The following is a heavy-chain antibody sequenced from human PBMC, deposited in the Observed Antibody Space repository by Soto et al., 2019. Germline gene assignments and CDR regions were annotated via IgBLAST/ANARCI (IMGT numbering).Heavy chain of an antibody. V-gene: IGHV1-18*01. Sequence: QVQLVQSGAEVKKPGASVKVSCKASGYTFTSFHISWVRQAPGQGLEWMGRINTHNGDTNYAQKSQGRITMTADTSTKTSYMELRSLRSDDTAVYFCARGPLWQLGPFDLWGRGTLVTVSS. J-gene: IGHJ2*01. CDR1: GYTFTSFH. D-gene: IGHD3-10*01. CDR2: INTHNGDT. CDR3: ARGPLWQLGPFDL.